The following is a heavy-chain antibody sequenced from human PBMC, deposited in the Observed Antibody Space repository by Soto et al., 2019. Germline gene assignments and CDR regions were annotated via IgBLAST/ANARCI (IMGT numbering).Heavy chain of an antibody. J-gene: IGHJ4*02. Sequence: EVQLVESGGGLVKPGGSLRLSCAASGFTFKNFWMTWVRQAPGKGLEWVGLIRSNNDGEKTDYISPVKGRFTISRDDATTTLYLQMDSLKIEDTAVYYCSSLRSYYDSSGSSYWGQGTLVTVST. CDR1: GFTFKNFW. CDR2: IRSNNDGEKT. CDR3: SSLRSYYDSSGSSY. V-gene: IGHV3-15*01. D-gene: IGHD3-22*01.